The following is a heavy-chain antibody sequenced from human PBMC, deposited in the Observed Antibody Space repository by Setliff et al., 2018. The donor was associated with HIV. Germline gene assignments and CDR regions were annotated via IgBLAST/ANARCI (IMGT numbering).Heavy chain of an antibody. CDR2: IIPIFGST. J-gene: IGHJ2*01. CDR1: GGTFRKYS. D-gene: IGHD3-10*01. V-gene: IGHV1-69*13. CDR3: ARDDHYYDLGSIYSDWYFDL. Sequence: SVKVSCKASGGTFRKYSISWVRQAPGQGLEWMGGIIPIFGSTRYAQKFQDRVTITADESTDTVEMQLSSLTSEDTAVYYCARDDHYYDLGSIYSDWYFDLWDRGTQVT.